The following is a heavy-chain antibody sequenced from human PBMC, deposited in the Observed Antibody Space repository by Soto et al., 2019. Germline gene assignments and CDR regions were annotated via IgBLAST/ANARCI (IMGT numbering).Heavy chain of an antibody. CDR3: VKVLARGVGVPRFYFDS. D-gene: IGHD2-2*01. Sequence: GGSLRLSCAASGFTFSNSWMHWVRQVSGKGLEWVSRINADGTSTSYADSVKGRFTISRDNAKNTLYLHVNSLRAEDTAVYYCVKVLARGVGVPRFYFDSWGQGALVTVS. J-gene: IGHJ4*02. V-gene: IGHV3-74*01. CDR2: INADGTST. CDR1: GFTFSNSW.